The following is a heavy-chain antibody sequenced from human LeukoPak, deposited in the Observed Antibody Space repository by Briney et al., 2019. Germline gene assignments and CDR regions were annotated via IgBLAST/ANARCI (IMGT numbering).Heavy chain of an antibody. CDR2: IYYSGST. Sequence: SETLSLTRTVSCGSISSSSYYWGWIRQPPGKGLEWIGSIYYSGSTYYNPSLKSRVTISVDTSKNQFSLKLSSVTAADTAVYYCARDGDFWSGSWFDPWGQGTLVTVSS. D-gene: IGHD3-3*01. CDR3: ARDGDFWSGSWFDP. CDR1: CGSISSSSYY. V-gene: IGHV4-39*02. J-gene: IGHJ5*02.